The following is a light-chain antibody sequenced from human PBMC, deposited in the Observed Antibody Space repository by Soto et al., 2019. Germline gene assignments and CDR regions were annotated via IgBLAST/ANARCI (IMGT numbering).Light chain of an antibody. V-gene: IGLV2-11*01. CDR2: DVS. CDR3: CSYAGSYTWV. Sequence: QSALTQPASVSGSPGQSITISCTGTSSDIGAHDYVSWYRQHPGKAPKLLIYDVSKRPSGVPDRFSGSKSGNTASLTISGLQAEDEADYYCCSYAGSYTWVFGGGTKLTVL. CDR1: SSDIGAHDY. J-gene: IGLJ3*02.